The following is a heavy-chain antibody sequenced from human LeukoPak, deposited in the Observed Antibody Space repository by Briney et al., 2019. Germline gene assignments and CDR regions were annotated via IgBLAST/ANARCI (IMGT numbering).Heavy chain of an antibody. CDR3: ARGLYDILTGYYVFDY. Sequence: SETLSFTCTVSGGSISSYYWSWIRQPPGKGLEWIGYIYYSGSTNYNPSLKSRVTISVDTSKNQFSLKLSSVTAADTAVYYCARGLYDILTGYYVFDYWGQGTLVTVSS. D-gene: IGHD3-9*01. CDR1: GGSISSYY. V-gene: IGHV4-59*01. J-gene: IGHJ4*02. CDR2: IYYSGST.